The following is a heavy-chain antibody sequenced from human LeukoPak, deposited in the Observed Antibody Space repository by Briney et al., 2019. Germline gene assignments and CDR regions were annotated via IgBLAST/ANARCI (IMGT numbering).Heavy chain of an antibody. CDR1: GYTFSDYY. J-gene: IGHJ3*02. CDR2: INPKTGAT. V-gene: IGHV1-2*02. CDR3: SSKSLFSPIMVIAFDI. D-gene: IGHD2-8*01. Sequence: GASLKLSCKASGYTFSDYYMHWVRQAPGQGLEWMGWINPKTGATNYAEKFQGRVTMTRDTSINTAYMDLNRLTSDDTAIYYCSSKSLFSPIMVIAFDIWCQGTMVTVSS.